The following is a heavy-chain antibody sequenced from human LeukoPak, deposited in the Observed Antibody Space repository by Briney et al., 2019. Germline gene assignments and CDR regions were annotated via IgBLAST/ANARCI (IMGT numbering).Heavy chain of an antibody. V-gene: IGHV4-4*07. Sequence: PSESLSLTCIVSGGSISGYYWTWIRQPAGKGRGWMGRVYTSGSTHYNPSLKTRLTLSVDTSKNQFSLKLSSVTAADTAVYYCARLITGPPPAFDMWGQGRMVTVSS. CDR1: GGSISGYY. D-gene: IGHD1-14*01. CDR2: VYTSGST. J-gene: IGHJ3*02. CDR3: ARLITGPPPAFDM.